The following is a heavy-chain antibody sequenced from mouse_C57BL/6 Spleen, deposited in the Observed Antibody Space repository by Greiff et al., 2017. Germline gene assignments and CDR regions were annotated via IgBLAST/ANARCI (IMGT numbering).Heavy chain of an antibody. J-gene: IGHJ4*01. CDR2: IDPSDSYT. CDR3: ARKEGRYGSSYPYYAMDY. V-gene: IGHV1-50*01. CDR1: GYTFTSYW. Sequence: QVQLQQPGAELVKPGASVKLSCKASGYTFTSYWMQWVKQRPGQGLEWIGEIDPSDSYTNYNQKFKGKATLTVDTSSSTAYMQLSSLTSEDSAVYYCARKEGRYGSSYPYYAMDYWGQGTSGTVSS. D-gene: IGHD1-1*01.